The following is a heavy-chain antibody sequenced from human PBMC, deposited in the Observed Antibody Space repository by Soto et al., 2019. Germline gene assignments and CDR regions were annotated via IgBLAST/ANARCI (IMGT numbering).Heavy chain of an antibody. J-gene: IGHJ5*02. CDR3: AKLKRIIAAAAYWFDP. D-gene: IGHD6-13*01. CDR2: ISGSGGST. Sequence: GGSLRLSCAASGFTFSSYAMSWVRQAPGKGLEWVSAISGSGGSTYYADSVKGRFTISRDNSKNTLYLQMNSLRAEDTAVYYCAKLKRIIAAAAYWFDPWGQGTLVTVSS. CDR1: GFTFSSYA. V-gene: IGHV3-23*01.